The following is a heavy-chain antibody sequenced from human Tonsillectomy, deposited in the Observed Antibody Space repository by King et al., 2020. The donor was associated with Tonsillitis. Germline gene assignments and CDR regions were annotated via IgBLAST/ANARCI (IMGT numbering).Heavy chain of an antibody. D-gene: IGHD1-26*01. CDR1: GFTFNTYA. Sequence: VQLLESGGGLVQPGGSLRLSCAASGFTFNTYAMSWVRQAPGKGLEWVSGISGGGGSTYYADSVKGRSTISRDNSKNTLYLEMNSLRGEDTAVYYCAKGEGSEWEEDGQHGGKGTLVTVSS. CDR3: AKGEGSEWEEDGQH. V-gene: IGHV3-23*01. CDR2: ISGGGGST. J-gene: IGHJ1*01.